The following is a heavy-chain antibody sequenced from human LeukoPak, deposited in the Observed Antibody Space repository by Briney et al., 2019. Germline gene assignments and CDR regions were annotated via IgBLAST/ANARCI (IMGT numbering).Heavy chain of an antibody. D-gene: IGHD3-22*01. V-gene: IGHV4-59*01. CDR1: GASISSYY. CDR3: ARENPSGYYNRPIDY. Sequence: SETLSLTCTASGASISSYYWSWIRQPPGKGLEWIGDIYYSGSIKYNPSLKSRVTMSVDTSKNQFSLKLSSVTAADTAIYYCARENPSGYYNRPIDYWGQGTLVTVSS. J-gene: IGHJ4*02. CDR2: IYYSGSI.